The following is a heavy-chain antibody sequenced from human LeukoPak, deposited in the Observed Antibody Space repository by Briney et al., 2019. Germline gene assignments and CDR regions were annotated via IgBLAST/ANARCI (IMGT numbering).Heavy chain of an antibody. CDR1: GFTFSSYW. D-gene: IGHD5-18*01. CDR3: ARMCTAMVPGSYFDL. CDR2: INSDGSST. Sequence: PGGSLRLSCAAAGFTFSSYWMHWVRQAQGKGLGWVSRINSDGSSTIYADSVKGRFTIYRDNAKNTLYLQINRLRAEETAVYYCARMCTAMVPGSYFDLWGRGTLVTASS. V-gene: IGHV3-74*01. J-gene: IGHJ2*01.